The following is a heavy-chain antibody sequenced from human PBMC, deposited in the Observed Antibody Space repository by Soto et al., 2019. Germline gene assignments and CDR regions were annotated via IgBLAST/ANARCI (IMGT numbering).Heavy chain of an antibody. V-gene: IGHV3-11*01. J-gene: IGHJ5*02. CDR3: AGFREGKIVGLRWLDP. D-gene: IGHD1-26*01. Sequence: GGSLRLSCVGSGVDFRGSYMNWIRQAPGKGLEWISYISDTGRTIHYADSVKGRFVISRDNSRDSLYLQMNDLRADDTAIYYCAGFREGKIVGLRWLDPWGQGTRVTVSS. CDR2: ISDTGRTI. CDR1: GVDFRGSY.